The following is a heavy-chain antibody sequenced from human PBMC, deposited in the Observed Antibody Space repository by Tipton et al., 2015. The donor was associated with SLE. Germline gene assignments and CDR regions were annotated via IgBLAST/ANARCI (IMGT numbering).Heavy chain of an antibody. Sequence: TLSLTCTVSGASINGGGYSWNWIRQPPGKGLEWIGYIYHSGTTYYNPSLKSRVTLSVDKSKNQFSLNLRSVTVADTAVYYCASELLRDYFSAWGPDYWGQGTLVTVSA. V-gene: IGHV4-30-2*01. D-gene: IGHD6-19*01. CDR2: IYHSGTT. J-gene: IGHJ4*02. CDR1: GASINGGGYS. CDR3: ASELLRDYFSAWGPDY.